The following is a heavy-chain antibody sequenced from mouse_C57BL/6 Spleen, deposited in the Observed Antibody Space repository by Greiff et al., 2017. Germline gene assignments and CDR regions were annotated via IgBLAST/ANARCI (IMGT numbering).Heavy chain of an antibody. CDR3: ARGDFSNYVAY. V-gene: IGHV5S21*01. CDR1: GFTFSSYA. D-gene: IGHD2-5*01. CDR2: ISSGGDYI. Sequence: EVQGVEPGEGLVKPGGSLKLSCEASGFTFSSYAMSWVRQTPEQRLEWVAYISSGGDYIYYADTVKGRFTISRDNARNTLYLQMSSLKSEDTAMYYCARGDFSNYVAYWGQGTLVTVSA. J-gene: IGHJ3*01.